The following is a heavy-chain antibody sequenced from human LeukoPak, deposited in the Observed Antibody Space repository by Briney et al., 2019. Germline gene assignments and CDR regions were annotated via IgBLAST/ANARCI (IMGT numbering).Heavy chain of an antibody. Sequence: PSETLSLTCTVSGGSISSSSYYWGWIRQPPGKGLEWIGSIYYSGSTYYNPSLKSRVTISVDTSKNQFSLKLSSVTAAGTAVYYCADAFGANRDYWGQGTLVTVSS. CDR2: IYYSGST. J-gene: IGHJ4*02. CDR3: ADAFGANRDY. CDR1: GGSISSSSYY. D-gene: IGHD3-10*01. V-gene: IGHV4-39*01.